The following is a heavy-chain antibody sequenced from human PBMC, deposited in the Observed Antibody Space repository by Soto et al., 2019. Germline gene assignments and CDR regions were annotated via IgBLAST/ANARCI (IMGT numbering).Heavy chain of an antibody. V-gene: IGHV4-59*01. CDR2: IYYSGST. J-gene: IGHJ6*03. CDR1: GGSISSYY. D-gene: IGHD5-12*01. CDR3: ARETRLPPYYYYYMDV. Sequence: SETLSLTCTVSGGSISSYYWSWIRQPPGKGLEWIGYIYYSGSTNYNPSLKSRVTISVDTSKNQFSLKLSSVTAADTAVYYCARETRLPPYYYYYMDVWGKGTTVTVSS.